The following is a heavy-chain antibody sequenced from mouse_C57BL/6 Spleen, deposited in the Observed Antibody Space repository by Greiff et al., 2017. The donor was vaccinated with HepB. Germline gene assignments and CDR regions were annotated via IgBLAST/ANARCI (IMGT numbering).Heavy chain of an antibody. V-gene: IGHV5-4*01. Sequence: EVMLVESGGGLVKPGGSLKLSCAASGFTFSSYAMSWVRQTPEKRLEWVATISDGGSYTYYPDNVKGRFTISRDNAKNNLYLQMSHLKSEDTAMYYCARDSGENYFDYWGQGTTLTVAS. CDR2: ISDGGSYT. CDR1: GFTFSSYA. J-gene: IGHJ2*01. D-gene: IGHD4-1*01. CDR3: ARDSGENYFDY.